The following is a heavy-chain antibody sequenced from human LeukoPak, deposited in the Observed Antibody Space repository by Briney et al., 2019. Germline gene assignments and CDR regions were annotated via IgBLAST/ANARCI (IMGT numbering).Heavy chain of an antibody. CDR1: GGSVSSGTYY. CDR2: IYYSGST. J-gene: IGHJ4*02. D-gene: IGHD4-11*01. CDR3: ARDRVRGNSNPFFDY. Sequence: SETLSLTCTVSGGSVSSGTYYWSWIRQPPGKGLEWIGYIYYSGSTNYNPSLKSRVTISVDTSKNQFSLKLSSVTAADTAVYYCARDRVRGNSNPFFDYWGQGTLVAVSS. V-gene: IGHV4-61*01.